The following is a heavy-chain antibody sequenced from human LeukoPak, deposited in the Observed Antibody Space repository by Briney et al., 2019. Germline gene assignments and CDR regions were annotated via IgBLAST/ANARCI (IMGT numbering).Heavy chain of an antibody. CDR1: GYTFTGYY. D-gene: IGHD1-26*01. J-gene: IGHJ4*02. V-gene: IGHV1-2*02. CDR2: INPNSGGT. CDR3: ARERVIVGATAWDY. Sequence: GASVKVSCKASGYTFTGYYMHWVRQAPGQGLEWMGWINPNSGGTNYAQKFQGRVTMTRDTSISTAYMELSRRRSDDTAVYYCARERVIVGATAWDYWGQGTLVTVSS.